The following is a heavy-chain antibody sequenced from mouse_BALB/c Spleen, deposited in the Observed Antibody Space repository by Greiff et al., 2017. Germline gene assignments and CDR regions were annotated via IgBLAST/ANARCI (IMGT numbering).Heavy chain of an antibody. D-gene: IGHD6-5*01. V-gene: IGHV5-4*02. CDR2: ISDGGSYT. CDR1: GFTFSDYY. CDR3: ARDRDVNPMAY. J-gene: IGHJ3*01. Sequence: EVKVVESGGGLVKPGGSLKLSCAASGFTFSDYYMYWVRQTPEKRLEWVATISDGGSYTYYPDSVKGRFTISRDNAKNNLYLQMSSLKSEDTAMYYCARDRDVNPMAYWGQGTLVTVSA.